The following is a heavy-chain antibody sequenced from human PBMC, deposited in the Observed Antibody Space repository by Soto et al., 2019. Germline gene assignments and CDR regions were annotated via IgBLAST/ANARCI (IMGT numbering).Heavy chain of an antibody. J-gene: IGHJ4*02. CDR1: GGTFSSYA. CDR3: ARDRPGKLSVAGTGFDY. CDR2: IIPIFGTA. V-gene: IGHV1-69*12. Sequence: QVQLVQSGAEVKKPGSSVKVSCKASGGTFSSYAISWVRQAPGQGLEWMGGIIPIFGTANYAKKFQGRVTITADESTSTAYMELSSLRSEDTAVYYCARDRPGKLSVAGTGFDYWGQGTLVTVSS. D-gene: IGHD6-19*01.